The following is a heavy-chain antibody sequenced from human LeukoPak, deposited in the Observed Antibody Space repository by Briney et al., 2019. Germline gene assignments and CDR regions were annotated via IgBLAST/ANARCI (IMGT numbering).Heavy chain of an antibody. CDR2: INHSGNT. D-gene: IGHD3-22*01. CDR1: GGSFSGYH. V-gene: IGHV4-34*01. J-gene: IGHJ4*02. Sequence: NSSETLSLTCAVYGGSFSGYHWSWIRQPPGKGLEWIGEINHSGNTNYNPSLKSRVTMSVDTSNNQFSLKLSSVTAADTAVYFCARMPKPRTYYYDSSGYNPHFDYWGQGTLVTVSS. CDR3: ARMPKPRTYYYDSSGYNPHFDY.